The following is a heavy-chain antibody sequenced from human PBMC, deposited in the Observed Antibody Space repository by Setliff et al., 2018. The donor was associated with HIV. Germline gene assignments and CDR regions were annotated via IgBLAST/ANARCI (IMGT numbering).Heavy chain of an antibody. CDR2: VNTDGSTT. D-gene: IGHD1-26*01. CDR1: GFTFDRFW. V-gene: IGHV3-74*01. J-gene: IGHJ3*02. Sequence: PGGSLRLSCAAAGFTFDRFWMHWVRQAPGKGLVWVSRVNTDGSTTNYADSVKGRFTISRDNAKKTVYLQINSLRVEDTAVYYCVKDRGSGSFAFDIWGQGTMVTVSS. CDR3: VKDRGSGSFAFDI.